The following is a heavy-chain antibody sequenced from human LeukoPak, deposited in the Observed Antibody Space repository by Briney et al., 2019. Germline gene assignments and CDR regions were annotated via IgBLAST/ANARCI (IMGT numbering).Heavy chain of an antibody. CDR3: ARGVRGQSSVHSVSSDY. V-gene: IGHV7-4-1*02. CDR2: INTNTGNP. CDR1: GYTFTSYA. J-gene: IGHJ4*02. D-gene: IGHD3-10*01. Sequence: GASVKVSCKASGYTFTSYAMNWVRQAPGQGLEWMGWINTNTGNPTYAQGFTGRFVFSLDTSVSTAYLQISSLKAEDTAVYYCARGVRGQSSVHSVSSDYWGQGTLVTVSS.